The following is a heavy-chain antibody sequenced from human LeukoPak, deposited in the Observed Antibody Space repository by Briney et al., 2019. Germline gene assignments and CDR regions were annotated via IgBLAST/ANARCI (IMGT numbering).Heavy chain of an antibody. J-gene: IGHJ4*02. CDR3: ARSGAAAGSFDY. CDR1: GFTFSRYW. Sequence: GGSLRLSCAASGFTFSRYWMSWVRQAPGKGLEWVANIKEDGSRNHYVDSVKGRFTISRDNAKNSLYLQMISLRAEDTAVYYCARSGAAAGSFDYWGQGTLVTVSS. V-gene: IGHV3-7*05. D-gene: IGHD6-13*01. CDR2: IKEDGSRN.